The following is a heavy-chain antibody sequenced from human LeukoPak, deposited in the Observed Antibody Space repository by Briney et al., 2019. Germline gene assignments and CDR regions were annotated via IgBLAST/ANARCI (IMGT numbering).Heavy chain of an antibody. CDR3: ARILGLTLDY. Sequence: PGGSLRLSCAASGFTFSTYWMSWVRQAPGRGLEWVSYIVTSGNTIYYADSVKGRFTISRDNAKNSLYLQMNSLRDEDTAVYYCARILGLTLDYWGQGALVTVSS. J-gene: IGHJ4*02. D-gene: IGHD1-14*01. CDR1: GFTFSTYW. CDR2: IVTSGNTI. V-gene: IGHV3-48*02.